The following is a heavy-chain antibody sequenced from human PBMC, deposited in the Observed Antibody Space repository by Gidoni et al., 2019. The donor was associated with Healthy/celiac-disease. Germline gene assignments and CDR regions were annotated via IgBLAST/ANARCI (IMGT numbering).Heavy chain of an antibody. V-gene: IGHV3-30-3*01. CDR1: GLTFRSYA. CDR3: ARETGIAAAGHAGSSGRRAFDI. D-gene: IGHD6-13*01. J-gene: IGHJ3*02. CDR2: ISYDGSNK. Sequence: QVQLVESGGGVVQPGRSLRLPCAASGLTFRSYAMHCVRQAPGKGLEWVAVISYDGSNKYYADSVKGRFTISRDNSKNTLYLQMNSLRAEDTAVYYCARETGIAAAGHAGSSGRRAFDIWGQGTMVTVSS.